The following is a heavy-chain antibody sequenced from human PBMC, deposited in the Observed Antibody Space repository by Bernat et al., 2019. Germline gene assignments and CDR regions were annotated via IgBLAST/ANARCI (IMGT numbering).Heavy chain of an antibody. J-gene: IGHJ4*01. CDR2: ISYDGSNK. Sequence: QVQLVESGGGVVQPGRSLRLSCAASGFTFSSYAMHWVRQAPGKGLEWVAVISYDGSNKYYADSGKSRFTKSRDHSKNTLYLQMNSLGAEDTAVYYCGRGGDYYGPTNDYWGQGTLVTVSS. CDR1: GFTFSSYA. D-gene: IGHD3-10*01. V-gene: IGHV3-30-3*01. CDR3: GRGGDYYGPTNDY.